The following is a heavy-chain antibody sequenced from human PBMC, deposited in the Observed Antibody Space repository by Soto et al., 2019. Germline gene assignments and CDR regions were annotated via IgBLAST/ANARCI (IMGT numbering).Heavy chain of an antibody. Sequence: SETLSLTCTVSGGSISSSNWWSWVRQPPGKGLEWIGEIYHSGSTNYNPSLKSRVTISVDKSKNQFSLKLSSVTAADTAVYYCAREGYSGYDPFDHWGQGTLVTVSS. CDR3: AREGYSGYDPFDH. D-gene: IGHD5-12*01. V-gene: IGHV4-4*02. CDR2: IYHSGST. CDR1: GGSISSSNW. J-gene: IGHJ4*02.